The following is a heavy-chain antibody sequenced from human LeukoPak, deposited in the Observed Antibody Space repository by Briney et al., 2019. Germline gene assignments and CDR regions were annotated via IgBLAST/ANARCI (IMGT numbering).Heavy chain of an antibody. D-gene: IGHD3-22*01. CDR1: GYTFTGYY. J-gene: IGHJ4*02. CDR2: INPNSGGT. CDR3: ARDLGYYDSSGPSD. V-gene: IGHV1-2*06. Sequence: VASVKVSCKASGYTFTGYYMHWVRQAPGQGLEWKGRINPNSGGTNYAQKFQGRVTMTRDTSISTAYMELSRLRSDDTAVYYCARDLGYYDSSGPSDWGQGTLVTVSS.